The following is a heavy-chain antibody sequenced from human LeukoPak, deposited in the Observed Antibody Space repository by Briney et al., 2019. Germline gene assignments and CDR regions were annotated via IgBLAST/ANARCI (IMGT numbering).Heavy chain of an antibody. V-gene: IGHV3-23*01. Sequence: GGSPRLSCAASGFTFSTYAMSWVRQAPGKGLEWVSVISGSGDITYYADSVKGRFTISRDNSKNTLYLQMSSLRAEDTAVYYCAKVSCSSSSCPIDYWGQGTLVTVSS. D-gene: IGHD2-2*01. CDR2: ISGSGDIT. J-gene: IGHJ4*02. CDR3: AKVSCSSSSCPIDY. CDR1: GFTFSTYA.